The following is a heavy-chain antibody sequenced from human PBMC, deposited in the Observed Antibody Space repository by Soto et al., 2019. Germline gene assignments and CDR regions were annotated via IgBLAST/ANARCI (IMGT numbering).Heavy chain of an antibody. J-gene: IGHJ5*02. Sequence: SVKVSCKASGGTFSSYAISWVRQAPGQGLEWMGGIIPIFGTANYAQKFQGRVTITADKSTSTAYMELSSLRSEDPAVYYCARSDTIFGVGPYNWFDPWGQGTLVTVSS. CDR1: GGTFSSYA. CDR2: IIPIFGTA. CDR3: ARSDTIFGVGPYNWFDP. V-gene: IGHV1-69*06. D-gene: IGHD3-3*01.